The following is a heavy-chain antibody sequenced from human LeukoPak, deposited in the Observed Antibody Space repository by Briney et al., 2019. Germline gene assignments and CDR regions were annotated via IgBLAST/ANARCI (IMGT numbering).Heavy chain of an antibody. J-gene: IGHJ4*02. Sequence: PSHTLSLTCTLSADSAVISSYSSAWVRQPPGKWLEWIGSIYYSGSTYYHPSLNNRVTQSIDTANNQFSLNLSSVTAADTSVYYCAAYVYLPGIYSNGIDYWGQGTLVTVSS. CDR3: AAYVYLPGIYSNGIDY. CDR2: IYYSGST. D-gene: IGHD3-10*01. V-gene: IGHV4-39*01. CDR1: ADSAVISSYS.